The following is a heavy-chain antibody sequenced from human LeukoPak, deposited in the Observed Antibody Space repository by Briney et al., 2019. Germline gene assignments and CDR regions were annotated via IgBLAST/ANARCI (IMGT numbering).Heavy chain of an antibody. CDR1: GFTFSSYG. J-gene: IGHJ6*04. CDR3: ARDQLRYFDWLLRYYYYGMDV. D-gene: IGHD3-9*01. V-gene: IGHV3-33*08. Sequence: PGGSLRLSCAAAGFTFSSYGMHWVRQAPGKGLEWVAVIWYDGSNKYYADSVKGRFTISRDNSMNTLYLQMNSLRAEDTAVYYCARDQLRYFDWLLRYYYYGMDVWGKGTTVTVSS. CDR2: IWYDGSNK.